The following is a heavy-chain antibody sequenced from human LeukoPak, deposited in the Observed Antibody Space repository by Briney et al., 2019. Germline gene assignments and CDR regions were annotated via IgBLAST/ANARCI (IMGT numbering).Heavy chain of an antibody. CDR3: ARGATRYYDILTGYSPYYYYGMDV. Sequence: SQTLSLTCTVSGGSISSGDYYWSWIRQPPGKGLEWTGYIYYSGSTYYNPSLKSRVTISVDTSKNQFSLKLSSVTAADTAVYYCARGATRYYDILTGYSPYYYYGMDVWGQGTTVTVSS. J-gene: IGHJ6*02. D-gene: IGHD3-9*01. CDR1: GGSISSGDYY. V-gene: IGHV4-30-4*01. CDR2: IYYSGST.